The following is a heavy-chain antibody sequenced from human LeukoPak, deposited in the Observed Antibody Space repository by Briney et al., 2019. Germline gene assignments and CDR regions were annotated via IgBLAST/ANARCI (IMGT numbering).Heavy chain of an antibody. J-gene: IGHJ6*03. D-gene: IGHD4-17*01. CDR1: GFTFDDYA. CDR3: AREVWTTVATSHYYYMDV. V-gene: IGHV3-9*01. Sequence: GGSLRLSCAASGFTFDDYAMHWVRQAPGKGLEWVSGISWNSGRIGYADSVKGRFTISRDNAKNSLYLQMNSLRAEDTALYYCAREVWTTVATSHYYYMDVWGKGTTVTVSS. CDR2: ISWNSGRI.